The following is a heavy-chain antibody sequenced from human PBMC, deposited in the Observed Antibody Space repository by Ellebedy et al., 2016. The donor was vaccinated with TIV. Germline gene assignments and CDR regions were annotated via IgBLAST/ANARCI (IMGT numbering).Heavy chain of an antibody. D-gene: IGHD6-13*01. J-gene: IGHJ4*02. V-gene: IGHV3-23*01. CDR1: GFTFSSYA. Sequence: GGSLRLXXAASGFTFSSYALTWVRQAPGKGLEWVSTISVSGGTTYYADSVKGRFTISRDNSKNTMYLQMDSLRAEDTAVYYCAKDFRSSYWTFDFWGQGTLVTVSS. CDR3: AKDFRSSYWTFDF. CDR2: ISVSGGTT.